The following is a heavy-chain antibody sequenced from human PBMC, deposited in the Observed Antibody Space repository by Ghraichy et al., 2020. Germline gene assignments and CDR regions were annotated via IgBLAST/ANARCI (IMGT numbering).Heavy chain of an antibody. D-gene: IGHD3-10*01. CDR2: ISAYNGNA. V-gene: IGHV1-18*01. Sequence: ASVKVSCKASGYIFANYGVSWVRQAPGQGLEWMGWISAYNGNANYAQKFQGRVTVTTDTSTTTAYMELRSLTSDDTAVYYCARGRAVYGSGGYYQQGYFFDYWGQGALVTVSS. J-gene: IGHJ4*02. CDR3: ARGRAVYGSGGYYQQGYFFDY. CDR1: GYIFANYG.